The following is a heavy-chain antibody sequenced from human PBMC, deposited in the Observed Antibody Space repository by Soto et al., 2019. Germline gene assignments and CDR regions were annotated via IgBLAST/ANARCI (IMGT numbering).Heavy chain of an antibody. D-gene: IGHD4-17*01. V-gene: IGHV4-31*03. J-gene: IGHJ4*02. CDR3: ARGGTFAVTKGYFDY. Sequence: SETLSLTCTVSSGSISSVSYYWNWIRQHPGKGLEWIGYINYSGNTNYNPSLKSRVTLSVDTSKNQFSLKLSSVTAADTAVYYCARGGTFAVTKGYFDYWGQGTLVTVSS. CDR1: SGSISSVSYY. CDR2: INYSGNT.